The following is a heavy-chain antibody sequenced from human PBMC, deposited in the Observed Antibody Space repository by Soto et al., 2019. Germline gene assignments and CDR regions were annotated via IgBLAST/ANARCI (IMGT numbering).Heavy chain of an antibody. V-gene: IGHV3-30*04. D-gene: IGHD3-3*01. CDR3: AREVVLTEWFFDN. CDR2: TSSDGATT. CDR1: GFTFRGYS. J-gene: IGHJ4*02. Sequence: PGGSLTLSYATSGFTFRGYSMHWLRQAPGKELEWVAVTSSDGATTYYADSVRGRFTVSRDNSKRTLFLQMNSLIPDDTAVYYCAREVVLTEWFFDNWGQGILVIVSS.